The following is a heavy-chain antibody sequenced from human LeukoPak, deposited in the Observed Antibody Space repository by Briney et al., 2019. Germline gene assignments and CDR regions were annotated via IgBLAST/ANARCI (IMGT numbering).Heavy chain of an antibody. Sequence: GGSLRLSCAASGFTFSNAWMSWVRQAPGKGLEWVGRIKSKTDGGTTDYAAPVKGRFTISRDDSKNTLYLQMNSLKTEDTAVYYCTTDRYCSGGSAYYYYYGMDVWGQGTTATVSS. D-gene: IGHD2-15*01. J-gene: IGHJ6*02. CDR2: IKSKTDGGTT. CDR3: TTDRYCSGGSAYYYYYGMDV. CDR1: GFTFSNAW. V-gene: IGHV3-15*01.